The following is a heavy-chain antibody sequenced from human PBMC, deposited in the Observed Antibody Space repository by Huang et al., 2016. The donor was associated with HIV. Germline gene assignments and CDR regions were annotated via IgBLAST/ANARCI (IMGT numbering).Heavy chain of an antibody. CDR2: IRYDGNNK. D-gene: IGHD2-21*02. CDR3: AKSGWGGDCYSF. CDR1: GFTFSSYG. J-gene: IGHJ4*02. Sequence: QVHLVESGGGVVQSGGSLRLSCAASGFTFSSYGMHWVRQSPGKGLEWVAFIRYDGNNKYYVDSVKGRFTITRDNSKNTLYLQMNSLRAEDTAVYYCAKSGWGGDCYSFWGQGTLVTVSS. V-gene: IGHV3-30*02.